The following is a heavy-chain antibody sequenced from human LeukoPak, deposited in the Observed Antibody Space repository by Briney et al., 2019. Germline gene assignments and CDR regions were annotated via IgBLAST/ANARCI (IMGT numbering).Heavy chain of an antibody. D-gene: IGHD3-22*01. J-gene: IGHJ3*02. Sequence: SETLSLTCAVYGGSFSGYYWSWLRQPPGKGLEWIGEINHSGSTNYNPSLKSRVTISVDTSKNQFSLKLSSVTAADTAVYYCARGRCDSSGYLPKIFDAFDIWGQGTMVTVSS. V-gene: IGHV4-34*01. CDR2: INHSGST. CDR1: GGSFSGYY. CDR3: ARGRCDSSGYLPKIFDAFDI.